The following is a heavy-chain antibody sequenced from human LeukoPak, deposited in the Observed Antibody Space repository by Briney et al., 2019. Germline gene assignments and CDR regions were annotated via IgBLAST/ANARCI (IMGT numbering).Heavy chain of an antibody. CDR2: ISGSGGST. D-gene: IGHD2-15*01. J-gene: IGHJ4*02. CDR3: AKVPTGYCSGGSCYLDY. CDR1: GFTFSSYA. Sequence: PGGSLRLSCAASGFTFSSYAMSWVRQAPGKGLEWVSAISGSGGSTYYADSVKGRFTISRGNSRNTLYLQMNSLRAEDTAVYYCAKVPTGYCSGGSCYLDYWGQGTLVTVSS. V-gene: IGHV3-23*01.